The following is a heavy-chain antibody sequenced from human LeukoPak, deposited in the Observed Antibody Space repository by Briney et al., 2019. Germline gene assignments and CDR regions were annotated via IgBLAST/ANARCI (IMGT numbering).Heavy chain of an antibody. CDR2: IIPIFGTA. D-gene: IGHD4-23*01. CDR3: AREVTVVTPYYFDY. CDR1: GGTFSSYA. Sequence: RASVKVSCKASGGTFSSYAISWVRQAPGQGLEWMGGIIPIFGTANYAQKFQGRVTITADESTSTAYMELSSLRSEDTAVYYCAREVTVVTPYYFDYWGQGTLVTVSS. V-gene: IGHV1-69*13. J-gene: IGHJ4*02.